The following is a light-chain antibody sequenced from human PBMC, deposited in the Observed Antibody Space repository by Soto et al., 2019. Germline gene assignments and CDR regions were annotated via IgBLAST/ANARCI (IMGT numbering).Light chain of an antibody. J-gene: IGLJ2*01. V-gene: IGLV2-23*01. Sequence: QSALTQPASVSASPGQSITISCTGTSSNVGTYDLVSWYQHHPDKDPKLIIYEGTKRPSGISSRFSGSKSGNTASLTVSGLQAEDDADYYCCSFAVGAALVFGGGTKLTVL. CDR3: CSFAVGAALV. CDR1: SSNVGTYDL. CDR2: EGT.